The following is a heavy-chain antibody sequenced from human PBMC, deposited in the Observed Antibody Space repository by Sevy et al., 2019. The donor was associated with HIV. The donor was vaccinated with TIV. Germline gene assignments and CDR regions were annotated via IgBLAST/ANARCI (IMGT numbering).Heavy chain of an antibody. Sequence: GESLKISCAASGFTFSSYGMHWVRQAPGKGLEWVAVIWYDGSNKYYADSVKGRFTISRDNSKNTLYLQMNSLRAEDTAVYYCAREHNSSGWSQFYYYGMDVWGQGTTVTVSS. CDR3: AREHNSSGWSQFYYYGMDV. J-gene: IGHJ6*02. CDR1: GFTFSSYG. V-gene: IGHV3-33*01. D-gene: IGHD6-19*01. CDR2: IWYDGSNK.